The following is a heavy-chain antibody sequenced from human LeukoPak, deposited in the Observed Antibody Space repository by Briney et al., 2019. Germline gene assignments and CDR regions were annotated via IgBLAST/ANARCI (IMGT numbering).Heavy chain of an antibody. CDR1: AFTFAVYA. CDR3: AKGDDENTGILYNWFDP. Sequence: QAGRSLCPSWAVAAFTFAVYAMECVRQAPGEGRGWVSCISWNSNRIGYADSVKGRFTISTDNAKTSLYMKMNSLRGEDTAFYYCAKGDDENTGILYNWFDPWGQGTLVTVSS. J-gene: IGHJ5*02. CDR2: ISWNSNRI. D-gene: IGHD6-13*01. V-gene: IGHV3-9*01.